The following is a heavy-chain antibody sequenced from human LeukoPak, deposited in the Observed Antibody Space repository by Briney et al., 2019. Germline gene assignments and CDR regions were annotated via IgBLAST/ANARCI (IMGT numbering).Heavy chain of an antibody. CDR3: ARFSRWVPG. CDR2: VYYDGIN. D-gene: IGHD3-16*01. Sequence: SETLSLTCTVSGGSINNTLFYWGWIRQPPGKGLEWIGTVYYDGINYSCPSLKSRVATSVATSKYQFSLRLSSVAAAGAAVYYYARFSRWVPGWGQGILVTVAS. J-gene: IGHJ4*02. V-gene: IGHV4-39*07. CDR1: GGSINNTLFY.